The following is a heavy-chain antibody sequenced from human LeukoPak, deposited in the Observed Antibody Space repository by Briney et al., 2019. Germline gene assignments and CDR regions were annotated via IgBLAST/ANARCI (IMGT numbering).Heavy chain of an antibody. J-gene: IGHJ5*02. CDR1: GYTFTGYY. CDR3: ARNVRYGNWFDP. CDR2: ISAYNGNT. D-gene: IGHD3-10*02. V-gene: IGHV1-18*04. Sequence: ASVKVSCKASGYTFTGYYMHWVRQAPGQGLEWMGWISAYNGNTNYAQKLQGRVTMTTDTSTSTAYMELRSLRSDDTAVYYCARNVRYGNWFDPWGQGTLVTASS.